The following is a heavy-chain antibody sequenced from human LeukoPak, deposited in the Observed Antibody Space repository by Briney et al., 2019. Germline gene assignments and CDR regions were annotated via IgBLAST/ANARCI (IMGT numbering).Heavy chain of an antibody. J-gene: IGHJ5*02. V-gene: IGHV4-61*01. Sequence: PSETLSLTCTVSGGSVSSGSYYWSWIRQPPGKGLEWIGCIYYSGSTNYNPSLKSRVTISVDTSKNQFSLKLSSVTAADTAVYYCARVVEDIVVVVAQGCWFDPWGQGTLVTVSS. CDR2: IYYSGST. CDR3: ARVVEDIVVVVAQGCWFDP. D-gene: IGHD2-15*01. CDR1: GGSVSSGSYY.